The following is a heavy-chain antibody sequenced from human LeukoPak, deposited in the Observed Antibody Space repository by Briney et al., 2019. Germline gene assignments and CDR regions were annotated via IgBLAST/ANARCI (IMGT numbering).Heavy chain of an antibody. D-gene: IGHD2-15*01. V-gene: IGHV4-39*07. Sequence: SETLSLTCTGSGDSISSSVYYWGWIRQPPGKGLQWIGSIYYSGITYYNPSLKSRLTISVDTSKNQFSLKLSSVTAADTAVYYCATILGVYCSGGSCHSYSPFDPWGQGTLVTVSS. CDR3: ATILGVYCSGGSCHSYSPFDP. J-gene: IGHJ5*02. CDR1: GDSISSSVYY. CDR2: IYYSGIT.